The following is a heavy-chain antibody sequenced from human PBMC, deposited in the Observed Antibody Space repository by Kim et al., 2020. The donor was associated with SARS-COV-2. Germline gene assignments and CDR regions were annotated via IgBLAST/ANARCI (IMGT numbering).Heavy chain of an antibody. D-gene: IGHD3-10*01. V-gene: IGHV3-53*04. J-gene: IGHJ4*02. Sequence: GGSLRLSCAASGFTVSSNYMSWVRQAPGKGLEWVSVIYSGGSTYYADSVKGRFTISRHNSKNTLYLQMNSLRAEDTAVYYCASARNYYGSGSYYPLDYWGQGTLVTVSS. CDR2: IYSGGST. CDR3: ASARNYYGSGSYYPLDY. CDR1: GFTVSSNY.